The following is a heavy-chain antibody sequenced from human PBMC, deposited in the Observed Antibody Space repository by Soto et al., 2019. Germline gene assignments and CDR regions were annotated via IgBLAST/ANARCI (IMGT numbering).Heavy chain of an antibody. Sequence: ASVKVSCKASGFTFTSSAMQWVRQARGQRLEWIGWIVVGSGNTNYAQKFQERVTITRDMSTSTAYMELSSLRSEDTAVYYCAAGVTMVRGVTPDMDVWGKGTTVTVSS. V-gene: IGHV1-58*02. D-gene: IGHD3-10*01. J-gene: IGHJ6*03. CDR1: GFTFTSSA. CDR2: IVVGSGNT. CDR3: AAGVTMVRGVTPDMDV.